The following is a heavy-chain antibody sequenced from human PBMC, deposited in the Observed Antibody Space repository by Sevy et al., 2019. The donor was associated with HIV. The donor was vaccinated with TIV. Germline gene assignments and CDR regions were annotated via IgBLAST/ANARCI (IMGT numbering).Heavy chain of an antibody. V-gene: IGHV1-69*13. J-gene: IGHJ3*02. CDR3: ARRGITIFGVLTFDI. Sequence: ASVKVSCKASRDTFNTYAIVWVRQAPGQGLEWMGGIVPKSGSANYAQKFEGKVTMTADESTTTAHMELSSLRSEDTAVYYCARRGITIFGVLTFDIWGQGTTVTVSS. CDR2: IVPKSGSA. CDR1: RDTFNTYA. D-gene: IGHD3-3*01.